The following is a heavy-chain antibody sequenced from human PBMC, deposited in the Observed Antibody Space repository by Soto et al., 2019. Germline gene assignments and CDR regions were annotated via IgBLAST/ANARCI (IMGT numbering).Heavy chain of an antibody. CDR1: ESTFGNYA. CDR2: TSYDGNSE. Sequence: PGGTLILSCAASESTFGNYAMQWFRQDPARVLEWVALTSYDGNSEYYTDSVKGRFTISRDNSKNTLFLQMNSPRPEDTAVYYCAKDKGVFNWATSYFDYWGQGALVTVSS. V-gene: IGHV3-30*18. CDR3: AKDKGVFNWATSYFDY. D-gene: IGHD1-1*01. J-gene: IGHJ4*02.